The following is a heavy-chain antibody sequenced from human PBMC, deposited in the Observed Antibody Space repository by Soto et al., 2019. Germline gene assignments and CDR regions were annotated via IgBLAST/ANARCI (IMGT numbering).Heavy chain of an antibody. CDR3: AKRIGYSSSAGDY. V-gene: IGHV3-23*01. CDR2: ISGSGGNT. CDR1: GFTFSSYA. Sequence: EVQLLKSGGGLVQPGGSLRLSCAASGFTFSSYAMSWVRQAPGKGLEWVSGISGSGGNTYYADSVKGRFTISRDNSKNTLYLQMNSLRAEDTAVYYCAKRIGYSSSAGDYWGQGTLVTVSS. D-gene: IGHD6-13*01. J-gene: IGHJ4*02.